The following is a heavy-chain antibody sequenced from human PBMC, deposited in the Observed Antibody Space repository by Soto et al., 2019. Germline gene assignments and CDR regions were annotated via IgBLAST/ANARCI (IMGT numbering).Heavy chain of an antibody. CDR2: IYNGETT. Sequence: PSETLSLTCSASGASISRFYWNWIRQSPGKGQEWIGHIYNGETTKYNPSLKSRVTISVDTSKNQFSLKLSSVTAADTAVYYCARVPDRWGQGTLVTVSS. CDR3: ARVPDR. J-gene: IGHJ5*02. D-gene: IGHD2-2*01. CDR1: GASISRFY. V-gene: IGHV4-59*12.